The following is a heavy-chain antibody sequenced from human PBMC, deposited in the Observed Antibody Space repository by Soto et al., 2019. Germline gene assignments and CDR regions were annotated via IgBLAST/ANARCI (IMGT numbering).Heavy chain of an antibody. J-gene: IGHJ4*02. CDR2: IYYSGLT. CDR3: DYLRGFTGYPGD. CDR1: GGSISSGGYY. V-gene: IGHV4-31*03. Sequence: ASETLSLTCTVSGGSISSGGYYWSWIRQHPGKGLEWIGYIYYSGLTDYNPSLKSRLTISVDKSKNEFYLKMRSVTAADTAVYYCDYLRGFTGYPGDWGQANLVTVAS. D-gene: IGHD3-16*01.